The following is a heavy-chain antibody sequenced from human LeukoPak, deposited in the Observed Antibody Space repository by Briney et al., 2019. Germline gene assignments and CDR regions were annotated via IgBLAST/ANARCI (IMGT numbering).Heavy chain of an antibody. CDR3: ARERLYYDSSGYTAY. J-gene: IGHJ4*02. CDR2: IIPIFGTA. V-gene: IGHV1-69*13. CDR1: GGTFSSYA. Sequence: ASVKVSCKASGGTFSSYAISWVRQAPGQGLEWMGGIIPIFGTANYAQKFQGRVTITADESTSTAYMELSSLRSEDTAVYYCARERLYYDSSGYTAYWGQGTLVTVSS. D-gene: IGHD3-22*01.